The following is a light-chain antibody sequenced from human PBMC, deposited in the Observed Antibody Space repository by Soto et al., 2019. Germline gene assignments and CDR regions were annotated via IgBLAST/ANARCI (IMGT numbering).Light chain of an antibody. J-gene: IGLJ3*02. CDR3: SSYTSSNTLV. CDR2: DVS. V-gene: IGLV2-14*01. CDR1: SSAVGGYNY. Sequence: QSVLTQPASVSGSPGQSISISCTGTSSAVGGYNYVSWYQQHPGKAPKLMIYDVSNRPSGVSNRFSGSKSGNTASLTISGLQAEDEADYYCSSYTSSNTLVFGGGTKVTVL.